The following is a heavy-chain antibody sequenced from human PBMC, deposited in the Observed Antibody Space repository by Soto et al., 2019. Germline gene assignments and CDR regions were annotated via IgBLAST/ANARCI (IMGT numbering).Heavy chain of an antibody. CDR1: GYSFITYW. Sequence: GESLKISCKGSGYSFITYWIGWVRQMPGKGLQWMGIIYPGDSDTTYSPSFEGQVTISLDKSIATAYLQWSSLKASDTAIYYCARGIKGGTPFYAMDVWGQGTTVTVS. V-gene: IGHV5-51*01. CDR2: IYPGDSDT. CDR3: ARGIKGGTPFYAMDV. J-gene: IGHJ6*02. D-gene: IGHD1-26*01.